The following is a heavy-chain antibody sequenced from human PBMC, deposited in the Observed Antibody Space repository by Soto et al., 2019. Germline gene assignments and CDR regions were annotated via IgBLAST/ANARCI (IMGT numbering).Heavy chain of an antibody. D-gene: IGHD1-1*01. CDR3: ARMERPKSMAHRVFEV. J-gene: IGHJ3*01. Sequence: PGESLKISCKGSGYSFTSYWIGWVRQMPGKGLEWMGIIYPGDSDTRYSPSFQGQVTISADNSITTAYLQWRSLKASDTATFYCARMERPKSMAHRVFEVWGQGTMVPV. CDR1: GYSFTSYW. V-gene: IGHV5-51*01. CDR2: IYPGDSDT.